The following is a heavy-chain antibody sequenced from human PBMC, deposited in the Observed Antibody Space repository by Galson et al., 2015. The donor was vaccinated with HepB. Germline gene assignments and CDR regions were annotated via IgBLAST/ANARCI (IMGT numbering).Heavy chain of an antibody. J-gene: IGHJ3*01. D-gene: IGHD5-18*01. CDR1: GLNFKNVW. Sequence: SLRLSCAASGLNFKNVWMSWVRQAPGKGLEWVGRIKAKSEGGTADYGAPVRGRFSISRDDSKSMLYLQMNSLKTEDTAIYYCAPEGNIYGYHSFALWGQGTVVTVSS. CDR2: IKAKSEGGTA. CDR3: APEGNIYGYHSFAL. V-gene: IGHV3-15*05.